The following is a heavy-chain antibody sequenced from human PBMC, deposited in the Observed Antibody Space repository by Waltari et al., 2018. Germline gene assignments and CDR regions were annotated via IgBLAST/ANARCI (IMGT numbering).Heavy chain of an antibody. J-gene: IGHJ4*02. D-gene: IGHD3-9*01. Sequence: QVQLQESGPGLVKPSETLSLTCTVSGDSLSSYYWSWIRQPPGEGLEWIGYIYYSGSTNSNPSLKSRVTISVDTFRNQVSLKLSSVTAADTAVYYCARGPYPVLRYFDWGQGTLVTVSS. V-gene: IGHV4-59*01. CDR1: GDSLSSYY. CDR3: ARGPYPVLRYFD. CDR2: IYYSGST.